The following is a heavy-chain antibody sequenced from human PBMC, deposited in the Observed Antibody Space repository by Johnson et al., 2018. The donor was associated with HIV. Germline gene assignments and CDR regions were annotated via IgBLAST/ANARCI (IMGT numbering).Heavy chain of an antibody. V-gene: IGHV3-30*18. CDR3: AKGAPTRAVRSPAFDI. D-gene: IGHD4-17*01. CDR2: ISYDGSNK. CDR1: GFTFSDYG. J-gene: IGHJ3*02. Sequence: QMQLVESGGGVVQPGRSLRLSCAASGFTFSDYGMHWVRQAPGKGLEWVAVISYDGSNKYYADSVKGRFTISRDNSKNTLYLQMNSLRAEDTAVYYCAKGAPTRAVRSPAFDIWGQGTMVTVSS.